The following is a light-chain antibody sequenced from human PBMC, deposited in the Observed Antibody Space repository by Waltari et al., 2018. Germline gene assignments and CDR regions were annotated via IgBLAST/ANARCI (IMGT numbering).Light chain of an antibody. CDR3: MQALQTPWT. J-gene: IGKJ1*01. CDR1: QSRLRSNGYNF. Sequence: DLVMPQSPLSLPVTPGEPASLSCRSSQSRLRSNGYNFLAWYLQKPGQSPQLLFYLGSNWASGVPDRFSGSGSGTDFTLKISRVEAEDAGIYYCMQALQTPWTFGQGTKVEIK. V-gene: IGKV2-28*01. CDR2: LGS.